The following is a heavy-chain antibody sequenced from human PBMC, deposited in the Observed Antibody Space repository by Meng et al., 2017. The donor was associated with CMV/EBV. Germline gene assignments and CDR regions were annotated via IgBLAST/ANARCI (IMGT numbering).Heavy chain of an antibody. V-gene: IGHV3-74*01. D-gene: IGHD1-20*01. Sequence: GESLKISCAASGFTVSSNEMSWVRQAPGKGLEWVSRINSDGSSTSYADSVKGRFTISRDNAKNTLYLQMNSLRAEDTAVYYCAREPRGITGPYGMDVWGQGTTVTVSS. J-gene: IGHJ6*02. CDR2: INSDGSST. CDR3: AREPRGITGPYGMDV. CDR1: GFTVSSNE.